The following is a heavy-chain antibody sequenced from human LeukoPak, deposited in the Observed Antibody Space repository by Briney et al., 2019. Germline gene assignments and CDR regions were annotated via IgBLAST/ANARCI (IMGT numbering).Heavy chain of an antibody. J-gene: IGHJ2*01. D-gene: IGHD3-22*01. Sequence: PGGSLSLSCAVSRFTFHYYDMHWVRQAPGKRVEWVSAIRTTGDTHYPDSVKGRFAMSREDAKNSVHLQMNTLRAGDTAVYYCARGVSYYYDNSGHPGWYFDLWGRGTLVTVSS. V-gene: IGHV3-13*01. CDR2: IRTTGDT. CDR3: ARGVSYYYDNSGHPGWYFDL. CDR1: RFTFHYYD.